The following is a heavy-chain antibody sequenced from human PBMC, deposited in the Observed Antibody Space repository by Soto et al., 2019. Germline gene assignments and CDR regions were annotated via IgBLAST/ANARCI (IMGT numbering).Heavy chain of an antibody. Sequence: ASVKVSCKASGGTFSSYAISWVRQAPGQVLEWLGGIIPIFGTANYAQKFQGRVTITANASISTAYMELSILRSEDTAVYYCATQSWLLWFGEFRPFAPWGQGTLVTVSS. D-gene: IGHD3-10*01. V-gene: IGHV1-69*13. CDR1: GGTFSSYA. CDR2: IIPIFGTA. CDR3: ATQSWLLWFGEFRPFAP. J-gene: IGHJ5*02.